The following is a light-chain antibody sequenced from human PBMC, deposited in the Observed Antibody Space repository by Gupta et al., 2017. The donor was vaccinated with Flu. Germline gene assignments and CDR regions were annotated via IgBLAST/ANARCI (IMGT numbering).Light chain of an antibody. CDR2: WAS. Sequence: SLGERATINCKSSQSVLYSSNNKNYLAWYQQKPGQPPKLLIYWASTRESGVPDRFSGSGSGTDFTLTISSLQADDVAVYYCQQDDTTPWTFGQGTKVEI. J-gene: IGKJ1*01. V-gene: IGKV4-1*01. CDR1: QSVLYSSNNKNY. CDR3: QQDDTTPWT.